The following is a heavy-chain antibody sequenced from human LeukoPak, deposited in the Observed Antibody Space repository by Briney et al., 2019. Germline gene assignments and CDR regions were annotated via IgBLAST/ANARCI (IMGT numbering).Heavy chain of an antibody. CDR1: GGSISSGSYY. Sequence: SQTLSLTCTVSGGSISSGSYYWSWIRQPAGKGREWIGRIYTSGSTNYNPSLKSRVTISVDTSKNQFSLKLSSVTAADTAVYFCARDRGGSYRPYFDYWGQGTLVTVSS. CDR3: ARDRGGSYRPYFDY. CDR2: IYTSGST. V-gene: IGHV4-61*02. J-gene: IGHJ4*02. D-gene: IGHD1-26*01.